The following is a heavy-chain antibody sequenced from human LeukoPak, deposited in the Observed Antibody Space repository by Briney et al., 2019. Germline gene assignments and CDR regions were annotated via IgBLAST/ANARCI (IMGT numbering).Heavy chain of an antibody. Sequence: GGSLRPSCAASGFTFSGYTMNWVRQAPGKGLEWVSYISSSSGTIYYADSVKGRFTISRDNAKNSLYLQMNSLRADDTAVYYCARIRGSYQEFDYWGQGTLVTVSS. J-gene: IGHJ4*02. CDR3: ARIRGSYQEFDY. CDR2: ISSSSGTI. CDR1: GFTFSGYT. V-gene: IGHV3-48*01. D-gene: IGHD1-26*01.